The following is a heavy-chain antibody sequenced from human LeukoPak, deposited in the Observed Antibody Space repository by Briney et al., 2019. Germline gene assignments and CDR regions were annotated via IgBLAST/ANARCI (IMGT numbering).Heavy chain of an antibody. Sequence: GGSQRLSCSASRFTFSSYTMNWVRQAPGKGLEWVSSIDPSSTYIYYADSVKGRFTISRDNAQNSLYLQMNSLRAEDTAVYYCTRGSYGDYEYWGQGTLVTVSS. CDR3: TRGSYGDYEY. D-gene: IGHD4-17*01. CDR2: IDPSSTYI. V-gene: IGHV3-21*01. J-gene: IGHJ4*02. CDR1: RFTFSSYT.